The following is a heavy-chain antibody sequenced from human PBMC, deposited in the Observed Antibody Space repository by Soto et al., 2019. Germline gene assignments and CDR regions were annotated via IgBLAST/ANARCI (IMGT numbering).Heavy chain of an antibody. CDR3: ARGKRYNNWFDP. Sequence: SETLSLTCTVSGGSISSYYWSWIRQPPGKGLEWIGYIYYSGSTNYNPSLKSRVTISVDTSKNQFSLKLSSVTAADTAVYYCARGKRYNNWFDPWGQGTLVTVSS. V-gene: IGHV4-59*08. CDR2: IYYSGST. D-gene: IGHD1-20*01. CDR1: GGSISSYY. J-gene: IGHJ5*02.